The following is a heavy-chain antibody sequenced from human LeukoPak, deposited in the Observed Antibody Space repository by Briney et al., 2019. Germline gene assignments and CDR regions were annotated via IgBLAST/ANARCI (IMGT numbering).Heavy chain of an antibody. CDR3: AKRGNSWDLFDY. CDR1: GFTFSSYV. J-gene: IGHJ4*02. V-gene: IGHV3-23*01. D-gene: IGHD6-13*01. Sequence: GGSLRLSCAASGFTFSSYVMSWVRQAPGKGLEWVSNIGGSVGSMFYAASVKGRFAISGDNSKNTLFLQMNNLRVDDTAVYYCAKRGNSWDLFDYWGQGTLVTVSS. CDR2: IGGSVGSM.